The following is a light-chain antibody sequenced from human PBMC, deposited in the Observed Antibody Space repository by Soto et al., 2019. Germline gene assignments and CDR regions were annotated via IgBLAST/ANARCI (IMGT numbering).Light chain of an antibody. Sequence: DVQVTQSPASLSASVGDRVNISCRTSRGIYNYLAWYQQKSGQIPKLLINAASSLQSGVPSRLSSSCSGTDFTLSISSLQPEDVATYYCQQYDSALRTVGQGTKVDNK. CDR1: RGIYNY. CDR3: QQYDSALRT. V-gene: IGKV1-27*01. CDR2: AAS. J-gene: IGKJ1*01.